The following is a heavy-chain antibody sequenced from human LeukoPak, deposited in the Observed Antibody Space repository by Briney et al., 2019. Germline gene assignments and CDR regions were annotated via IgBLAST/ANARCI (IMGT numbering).Heavy chain of an antibody. V-gene: IGHV4-59*11. CDR2: IYFSGTT. Sequence: SETLSLTCTVSGGSITSHYWSWIRQPPGKGLEWIGCIYFSGTTNYNPSLESRVTISVDTSKNQFSLKLSSVTAADTAVYYCARAGYYYDSSGYPYFDYWGQGTLVTVSS. CDR1: GGSITSHY. CDR3: ARAGYYYDSSGYPYFDY. J-gene: IGHJ4*02. D-gene: IGHD3-22*01.